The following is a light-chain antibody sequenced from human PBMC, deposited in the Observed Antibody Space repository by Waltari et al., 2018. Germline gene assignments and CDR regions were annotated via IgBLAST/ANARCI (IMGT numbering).Light chain of an antibody. CDR3: QSYDSSLSGVI. V-gene: IGLV1-40*01. CDR1: SSNIGAGYD. CDR2: GNN. Sequence: QSVLTQPPSVSGAPGQRITISCTGTSSNIGAGYDVHWYLQLPGTTPKLLILGNNNRHSGVHDRLAAYKSNTSAYQAIAGLQAEDESDYYCQSYDSSLSGVIVGGGTKLTVL. J-gene: IGLJ2*01.